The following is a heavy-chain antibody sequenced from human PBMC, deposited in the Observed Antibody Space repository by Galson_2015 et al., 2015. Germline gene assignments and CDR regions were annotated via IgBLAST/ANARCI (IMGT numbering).Heavy chain of an antibody. Sequence: SLRLSCAASGFTFSSYGMHWVRQAPGKGPEWVAVISYDGSNKYYADSVKGRFTISRDNSKNTLYLQMNSLRAEDTAVYYCAKQDQLLKFDYWGQGTLVTVSS. CDR1: GFTFSSYG. CDR2: ISYDGSNK. D-gene: IGHD2-2*01. J-gene: IGHJ4*02. CDR3: AKQDQLLKFDY. V-gene: IGHV3-30*18.